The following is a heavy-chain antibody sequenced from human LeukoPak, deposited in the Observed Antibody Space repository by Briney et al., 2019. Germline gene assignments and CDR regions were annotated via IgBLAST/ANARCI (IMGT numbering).Heavy chain of an antibody. D-gene: IGHD2-21*02. Sequence: ASVKVSCKASGYTFTSYDINWVRQATGQGLEWMGWMNPNSGNTGYAQKFQGRVTMTRDTSISTAYMELSRLRSDDTAVYYCARAEHIVVVTAPRDFDYWGQGTLVTVSS. J-gene: IGHJ4*02. CDR2: MNPNSGNT. CDR1: GYTFTSYD. V-gene: IGHV1-8*02. CDR3: ARAEHIVVVTAPRDFDY.